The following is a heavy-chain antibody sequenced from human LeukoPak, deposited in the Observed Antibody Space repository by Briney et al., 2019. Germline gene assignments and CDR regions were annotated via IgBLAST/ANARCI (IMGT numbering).Heavy chain of an antibody. D-gene: IGHD5-12*01. J-gene: IGHJ6*02. Sequence: ASVKVSCKASGYTFTSYGITWVRQAPGQGLEWIGWISAYNGNTNYPQKLQGRVTMTTDTSTSTAYMELRSLRSDDTAVYYCARDVHRSPNTGEYSGYDPSYYYYYGMDVWGQGTTDTVSS. V-gene: IGHV1-18*01. CDR3: ARDVHRSPNTGEYSGYDPSYYYYYGMDV. CDR1: GYTFTSYG. CDR2: ISAYNGNT.